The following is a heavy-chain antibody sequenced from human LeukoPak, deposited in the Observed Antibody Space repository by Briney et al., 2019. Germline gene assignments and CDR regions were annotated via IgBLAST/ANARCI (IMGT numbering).Heavy chain of an antibody. J-gene: IGHJ4*02. CDR3: ASNRITMVRGVIVTGFFDY. CDR1: GGSISSSSYY. V-gene: IGHV4-39*01. Sequence: PSETLSLTCTVSGGSISSSSYYWGWIRQPPGKGLEWIGSIYYSGSTYYNPSLKSRVTISVDTSKNQFSLKLSSVTAADTAVYYCASNRITMVRGVIVTGFFDYWGQGTLVTVSS. CDR2: IYYSGST. D-gene: IGHD3-10*01.